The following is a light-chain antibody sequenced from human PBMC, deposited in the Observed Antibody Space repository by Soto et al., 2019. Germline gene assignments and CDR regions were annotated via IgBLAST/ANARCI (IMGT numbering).Light chain of an antibody. CDR1: SSDGGSYNL. CDR2: EVS. J-gene: IGLJ2*01. Sequence: QSVLTQPASVSGSPGQSITISCTGTSSDGGSYNLVSWYQQHPGKAPKLMIYEVSKRPAGVSNRVSGSKSGNTASLTISGLQAEDEAGYYCCSYAGSSTVVFGGGTKDTAL. V-gene: IGLV2-23*02. CDR3: CSYAGSSTVV.